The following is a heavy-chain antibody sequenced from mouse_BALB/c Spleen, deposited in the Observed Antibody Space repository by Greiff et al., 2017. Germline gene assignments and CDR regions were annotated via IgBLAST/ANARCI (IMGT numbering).Heavy chain of an antibody. D-gene: IGHD2-3*01. CDR2: ISSGGST. CDR3: ARGRDGYRFAY. Sequence: EVKVVESGGGLVKPGGSLKLSCAASGFTFSSYAMSWVRQTPGKRLEWVASISSGGSTYYPDSVKGRFTISRDNARNILYLQMSSLRSEDTAMYYCARGRDGYRFAYWGQGTLVTVSA. CDR1: GFTFSSYA. J-gene: IGHJ3*01. V-gene: IGHV5-6-5*01.